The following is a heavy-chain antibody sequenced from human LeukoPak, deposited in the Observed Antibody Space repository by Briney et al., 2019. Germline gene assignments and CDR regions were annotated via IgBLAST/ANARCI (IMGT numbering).Heavy chain of an antibody. CDR2: IYYSGST. J-gene: IGHJ6*03. Sequence: SETLSLTCTVSGGSISSYYWSWIRQPPGKGLEWIGYIYYSGSTNYNPSLKSRVTISVDTSKNQFSLKLSSVTAAETAVYYCAREGGYRYGYNEYHSYMDIWGKGTTVTVSS. V-gene: IGHV4-59*01. CDR3: AREGGYRYGYNEYHSYMDI. CDR1: GGSISSYY. D-gene: IGHD5-24*01.